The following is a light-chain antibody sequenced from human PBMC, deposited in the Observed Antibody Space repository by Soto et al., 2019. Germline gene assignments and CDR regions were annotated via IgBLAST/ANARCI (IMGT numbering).Light chain of an antibody. Sequence: IVLTQSPGNLSLSPGERSTLSCRASQSVSNNYLAWYQQKPGQAPRLLIYGASNRATGIPDRFSGSGSGTDFTLTISRLEPEDFAVYYCQQYGSPGTFGQRTKVDIK. CDR1: QSVSNNY. V-gene: IGKV3-20*01. CDR3: QQYGSPGT. CDR2: GAS. J-gene: IGKJ1*01.